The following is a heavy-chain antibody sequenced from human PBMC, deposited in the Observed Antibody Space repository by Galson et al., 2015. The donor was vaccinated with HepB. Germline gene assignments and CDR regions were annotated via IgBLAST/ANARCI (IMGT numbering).Heavy chain of an antibody. D-gene: IGHD3-10*01. V-gene: IGHV1-69*13. Sequence: SVKVSCKASGGTFSSYAISWVRQAPGQGLEWMGGIIPIFGTANYAQKFQGRVTITAGESTSTAYMELSSLRSEDTAVYYCARVTVTMVRGVIHQPFDYWGQGTLVTVSS. CDR1: GGTFSSYA. CDR3: ARVTVTMVRGVIHQPFDY. J-gene: IGHJ4*02. CDR2: IIPIFGTA.